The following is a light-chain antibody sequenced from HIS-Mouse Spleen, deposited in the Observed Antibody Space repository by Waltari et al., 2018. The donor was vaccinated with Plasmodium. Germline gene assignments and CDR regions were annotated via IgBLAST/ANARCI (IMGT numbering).Light chain of an antibody. Sequence: DIQLTQSPSTLSASVGTRVTIPCRASQTISRWWAGYQQKPGKAPKLLIYKASSLESGVPSRFSGSGSGTEFTLTISSLQPDDFATYYCQQYNSYSWTFGQGTKVEIK. CDR2: KAS. CDR1: QTISRW. V-gene: IGKV1-5*03. CDR3: QQYNSYSWT. J-gene: IGKJ1*01.